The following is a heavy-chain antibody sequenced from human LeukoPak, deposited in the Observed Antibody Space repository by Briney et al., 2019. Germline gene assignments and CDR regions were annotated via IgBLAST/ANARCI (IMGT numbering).Heavy chain of an antibody. CDR2: IYHSGST. CDR1: GGSISSGGYY. CDR3: ARGQRLTGGDY. V-gene: IGHV4-30-2*01. D-gene: IGHD3-16*01. Sequence: PSETLSLTCTVSGGSISSGGYYWSWIRQPPGKGLEWIGYIYHSGSTYYNPSLKSRVTISVDRSKNQFSLKLSSVTAADTAVYYCARGQRLTGGDYWGQGTLVTVSS. J-gene: IGHJ4*02.